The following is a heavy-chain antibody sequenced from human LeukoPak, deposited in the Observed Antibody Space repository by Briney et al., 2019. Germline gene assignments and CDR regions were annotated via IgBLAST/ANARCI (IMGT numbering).Heavy chain of an antibody. CDR2: ISAYNGNT. CDR3: ARFERWTGTVYLDY. Sequence: ASVKVSCKASGYTFTSYGITWVRQAPGQGLEWMGWISAYNGNTNYAQKLQGRVTMTTDTSTSTAYMELRGLRSDDTAVYYCARFERWTGTVYLDYWGQGTLVTVSS. V-gene: IGHV1-18*01. D-gene: IGHD3/OR15-3a*01. CDR1: GYTFTSYG. J-gene: IGHJ4*02.